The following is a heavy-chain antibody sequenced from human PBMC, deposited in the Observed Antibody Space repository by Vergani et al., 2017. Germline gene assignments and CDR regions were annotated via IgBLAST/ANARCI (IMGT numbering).Heavy chain of an antibody. J-gene: IGHJ6*02. CDR2: VDPEDGET. CDR3: ATPQAVTTGGMVV. V-gene: IGHV1-69-2*01. CDR1: GYTFTDHY. D-gene: IGHD4-17*01. Sequence: EVQLVQSGAEVKKPGATMKISCKVSGYTFTDHYMHWVKQATGKGLEWMGLVDPEDGETIYAEKFKGRVTIAEDTSTDTAHLELSSQRSEDTAVYYCATPQAVTTGGMVVGLQGTTVVVSS.